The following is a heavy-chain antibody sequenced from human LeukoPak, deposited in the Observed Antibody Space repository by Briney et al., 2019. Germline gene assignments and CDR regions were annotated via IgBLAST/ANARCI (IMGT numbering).Heavy chain of an antibody. CDR2: IYSGGST. J-gene: IGHJ4*02. D-gene: IGHD6-19*01. Sequence: PGGSLRLSCAASGFTFSSYWMHWVRQAPGKGLEWVSVIYSGGSTYYADSVKGRFTISRDNSKNTLYLQMNSLRAEDTAVYYCARGVTVAGRFDYWGQGTLVTVSS. CDR1: GFTFSSYW. CDR3: ARGVTVAGRFDY. V-gene: IGHV3-66*01.